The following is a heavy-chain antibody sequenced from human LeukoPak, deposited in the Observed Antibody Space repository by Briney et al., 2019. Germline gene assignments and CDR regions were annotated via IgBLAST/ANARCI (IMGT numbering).Heavy chain of an antibody. V-gene: IGHV3-15*01. CDR3: TTVGYGYYDSSGYYHPGGYFDY. CDR2: IKSKTDGGTT. D-gene: IGHD3-22*01. Sequence: PGGSLRLSCAASGFTFSNAWMSWVRQAPGKGLEWVGRIKSKTDGGTTDYAAPVKGRFTISRDDSKNTLYLQMNSLKTEDTAVYYCTTVGYGYYDSSGYYHPGGYFDYWGQGTLVTVSS. J-gene: IGHJ4*02. CDR1: GFTFSNAW.